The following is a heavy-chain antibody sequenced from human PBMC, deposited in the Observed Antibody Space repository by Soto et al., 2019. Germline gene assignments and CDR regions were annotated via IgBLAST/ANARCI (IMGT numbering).Heavy chain of an antibody. Sequence: XSVKVCFKDSRYTFTGYYMHWVRQAPGQGLEWMGWINPNSGGTNYAQKFQGRVTMTRDTSISTAYMELSRLRSDDTAVYYCARDNYDFWSGYRQNYGMDVWGQGTTVTVSS. V-gene: IGHV1-2*02. J-gene: IGHJ6*02. CDR3: ARDNYDFWSGYRQNYGMDV. D-gene: IGHD3-3*01. CDR2: INPNSGGT. CDR1: RYTFTGYY.